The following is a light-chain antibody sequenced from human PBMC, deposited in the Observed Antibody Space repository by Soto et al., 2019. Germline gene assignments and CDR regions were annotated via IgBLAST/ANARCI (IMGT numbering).Light chain of an antibody. CDR1: SSDVGGYNY. CDR3: SSYTDSTTVI. V-gene: IGLV2-14*03. CDR2: DVS. Sequence: QSVLTQPASVSGSPGQSIIISCAGTSSDVGGYNYVSWYQQHPGKTPKLIIYDVSNRPSGVSNRFSGSKSGNTASLTISGLQTEDEGDYYCSSYTDSTTVIFGGGTKVTVL. J-gene: IGLJ2*01.